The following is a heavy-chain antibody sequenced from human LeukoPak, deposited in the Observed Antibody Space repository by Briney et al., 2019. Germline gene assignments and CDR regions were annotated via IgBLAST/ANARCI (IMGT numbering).Heavy chain of an antibody. J-gene: IGHJ3*01. CDR3: AKKNSFGSGAGDPLDV. V-gene: IGHV3-30*18. Sequence: GGSLRLSCVASGFSFSNFGMHWVRRAPGKGLEWMAVISYDGSLKYYLDSVKGRFTMSRDNSKNTLYLQMDSLRVEDTAVYYCAKKNSFGSGAGDPLDVWGHGTLVTVSS. CDR2: ISYDGSLK. CDR1: GFSFSNFG. D-gene: IGHD3-10*01.